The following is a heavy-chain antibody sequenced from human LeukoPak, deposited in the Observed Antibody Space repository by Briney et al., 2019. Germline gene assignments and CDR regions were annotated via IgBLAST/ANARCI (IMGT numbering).Heavy chain of an antibody. CDR2: MYYSRGT. D-gene: IGHD5-24*01. CDR1: GGSINSYY. Sequence: SETLSLTCTVSGGSINSYYWSWIRQPPGKGLEWIGHMYYSRGTNYNPSLKSRVTISVDTSKNQFSLKLSSVTAADTAVYYCTRRCKDAYTLYCFDYWGQGTLVTVSS. CDR3: TRRCKDAYTLYCFDY. V-gene: IGHV4-59*01. J-gene: IGHJ4*02.